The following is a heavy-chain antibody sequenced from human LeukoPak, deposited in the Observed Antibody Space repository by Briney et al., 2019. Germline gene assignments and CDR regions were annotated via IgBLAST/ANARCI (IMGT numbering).Heavy chain of an antibody. V-gene: IGHV3-48*02. J-gene: IGHJ4*01. Sequence: PGGSLRLSCAASGFTFTSTSMNWVRQAPGKGLEWISYISSSSRTVHYADSVKGRLTISRDNAKNSLYLQMNSLRDEDMAVYYCARARDGSYDYWGQGTLVTVSS. CDR1: GFTFTSTS. CDR3: ARARDGSYDY. D-gene: IGHD1-26*01. CDR2: ISSSSRTV.